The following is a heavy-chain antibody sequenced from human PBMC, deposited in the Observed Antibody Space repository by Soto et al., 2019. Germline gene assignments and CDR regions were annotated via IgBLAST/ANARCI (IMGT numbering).Heavy chain of an antibody. CDR2: IIPIFGTA. Sequence: QVQLVQSGAEVKKPGSSVKVSCKASGGTFSSYAISWVRQAPGQGLEWMGGIIPIFGTANYAQKFQGRVTITADESTSTADMELISLRSEDTAVYYCARDSYSSSSHYYYGMDVWGQGTTVTVSS. V-gene: IGHV1-69*01. CDR1: GGTFSSYA. D-gene: IGHD6-6*01. J-gene: IGHJ6*02. CDR3: ARDSYSSSSHYYYGMDV.